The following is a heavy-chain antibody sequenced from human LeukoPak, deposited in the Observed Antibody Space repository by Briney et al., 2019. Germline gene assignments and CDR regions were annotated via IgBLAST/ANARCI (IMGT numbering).Heavy chain of an antibody. Sequence: SETLSLTCAVYGGSFSGYYWSWIRQPPGKGLEWIGEINHSGSTNYNPSLKSRVTISVDTSKNQFSLKLSSVTAADTAVYYCASGNVVVVASYYYYYMDVWGKGTTVTVFS. D-gene: IGHD2-15*01. CDR2: INHSGST. J-gene: IGHJ6*03. CDR1: GGSFSGYY. CDR3: ASGNVVVVASYYYYYMDV. V-gene: IGHV4-34*01.